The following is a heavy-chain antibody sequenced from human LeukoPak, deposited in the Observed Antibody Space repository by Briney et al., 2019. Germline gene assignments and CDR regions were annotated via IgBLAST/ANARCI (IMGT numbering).Heavy chain of an antibody. CDR3: ARDGVNGFDP. CDR2: MYYRGNT. J-gene: IGHJ5*02. D-gene: IGHD3-3*01. Sequence: SETLSLTCTVSGSSISTITYYWGWIRQPPGKGLEWVGHMYYRGNTFYNPSLKSRVTISVDTSKNQFSLKLRSVTAADTAVYYCARDGVNGFDPWGQGTLVTVSS. CDR1: GSSISTITYY. V-gene: IGHV4-39*07.